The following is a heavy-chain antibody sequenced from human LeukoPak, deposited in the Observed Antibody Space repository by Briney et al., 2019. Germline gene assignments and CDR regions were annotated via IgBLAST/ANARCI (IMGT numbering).Heavy chain of an antibody. J-gene: IGHJ4*02. D-gene: IGHD6-6*01. Sequence: GESLKISCKGSGYSFTSYWIGWVRQMPGKGLEWIGIIYPGDSDTRYSPSFQGQVTISADKSISTAYLQWSSLKASDTAMYYCARAVIAARPPDYFDYWGQGSLVTVSS. V-gene: IGHV5-51*01. CDR3: ARAVIAARPPDYFDY. CDR1: GYSFTSYW. CDR2: IYPGDSDT.